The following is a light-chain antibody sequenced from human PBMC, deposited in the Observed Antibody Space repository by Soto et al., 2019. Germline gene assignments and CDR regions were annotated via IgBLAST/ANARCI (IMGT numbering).Light chain of an antibody. J-gene: IGKJ2*01. Sequence: DIQMTQSPSTLSASVGDRVTITCRASQSISSWLAWYQQKPGKAPKILVNKASSLKNGVPSRFSGSGSGTEFPLTISSLQPDDFATYYCQQYNVYYTFGQGTKLEIK. V-gene: IGKV1-5*03. CDR1: QSISSW. CDR2: KAS. CDR3: QQYNVYYT.